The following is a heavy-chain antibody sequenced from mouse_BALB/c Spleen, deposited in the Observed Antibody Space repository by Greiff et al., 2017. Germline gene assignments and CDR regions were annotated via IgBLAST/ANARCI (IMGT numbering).Heavy chain of an antibody. CDR1: GFTFSSYA. J-gene: IGHJ3*01. Sequence: EVQRVESGGGLVKPGGSLKLSCAASGFTFSSYAMSWVRQSPEKRLEWVAEISSGGSYTYYPDTVTGRFTISRDNAKNTLYLEMSSLRSEDTAMYYCASQNDYAWFAYWGQGTLVTVSA. CDR3: ASQNDYAWFAY. CDR2: ISSGGSYT. V-gene: IGHV5-9-4*01. D-gene: IGHD2-4*01.